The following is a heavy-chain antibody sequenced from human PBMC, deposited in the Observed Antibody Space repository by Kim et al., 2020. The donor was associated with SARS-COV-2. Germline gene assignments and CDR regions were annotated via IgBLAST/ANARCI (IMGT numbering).Heavy chain of an antibody. CDR2: ISDSDDTT. J-gene: IGHJ4*02. CDR3: AKDWRGTSCVDGCLSN. CDR1: GFIFSSYA. Sequence: GGSLRLSCAASGFIFSSYAMTWVRQSPGKGLAWVSSISDSDDTTYYADSVKGRFTISRDNSKNTLYLQMNSLRAEDTAVYYCAKDWRGTSCVDGCLSNWGQGTLVTVSS. D-gene: IGHD2-21*02. V-gene: IGHV3-23*01.